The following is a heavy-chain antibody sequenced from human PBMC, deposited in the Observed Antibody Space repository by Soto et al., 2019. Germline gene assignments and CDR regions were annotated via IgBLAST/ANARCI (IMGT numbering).Heavy chain of an antibody. J-gene: IGHJ5*02. Sequence: QVQLVESGGGLVKPGGSLRLSCAASGFTFSDYYMSWIRQAPGKGLEWVSYISSTGNTVYYVDSVKGRFTISRDNAKNSLSLQMNSLRAEDTAVYYCARGHGSGIAVAGGWFDPWGQGTLVTVSS. CDR2: ISSTGNTV. V-gene: IGHV3-11*01. CDR3: ARGHGSGIAVAGGWFDP. CDR1: GFTFSDYY. D-gene: IGHD6-19*01.